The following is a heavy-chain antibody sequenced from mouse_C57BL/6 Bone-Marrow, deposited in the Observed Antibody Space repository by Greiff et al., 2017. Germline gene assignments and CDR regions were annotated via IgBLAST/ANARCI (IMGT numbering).Heavy chain of an antibody. CDR3: AREGSSPYCYFDV. CDR2: ILPGSGST. J-gene: IGHJ1*03. Sequence: QVQLQQSGAELMKPGASVKLSCKATGYTFTGYWLKWVKKRPGHGLEWIGEILPGSGSTNYHEKFKGKATFTADTSSNTAYMQLRSLTTEDSDIYDWAREGSSPYCYFDVWGTGTTVTVSS. V-gene: IGHV1-9*01. CDR1: GYTFTGYW. D-gene: IGHD1-1*01.